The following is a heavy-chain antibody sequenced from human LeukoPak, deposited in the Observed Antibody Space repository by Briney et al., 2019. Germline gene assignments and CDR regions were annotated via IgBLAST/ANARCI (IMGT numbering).Heavy chain of an antibody. J-gene: IGHJ4*02. Sequence: ASVKVSCKASEYTFSNYYIHWVRQAPGQGLEWMGIVNPRGGSTVYAQKLQARVTLTRDPSTTTVYMELSSLRSEDTAIYYCARDASITMIPNLGFDFWGQGTLVTVSS. V-gene: IGHV1-46*01. CDR2: VNPRGGST. CDR1: EYTFSNYY. CDR3: ARDASITMIPNLGFDF. D-gene: IGHD3-22*01.